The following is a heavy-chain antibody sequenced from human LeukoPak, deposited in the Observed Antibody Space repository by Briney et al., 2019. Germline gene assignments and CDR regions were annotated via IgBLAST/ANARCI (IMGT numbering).Heavy chain of an antibody. CDR1: GHSNRVDHYY. J-gene: IGHJ4*02. V-gene: IGHV4-39*01. CDR2: NCYSGNT. D-gene: IGHD3-10*01. Sequence: SETLSLTCTVSGHSNRVDHYYWAWIRRPPAEGLQSIGSNCYSGNTCYNPSLKSRVSISVDTSKNQLSLKVTSVTAADTAVYYCARHVGHYYGSGTLPYYYDYWGQGTLVTVSS. CDR3: ARHVGHYYGSGTLPYYYDY.